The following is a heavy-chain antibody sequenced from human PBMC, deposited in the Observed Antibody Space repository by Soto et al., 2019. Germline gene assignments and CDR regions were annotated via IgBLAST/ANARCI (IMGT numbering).Heavy chain of an antibody. CDR2: IIPIFGTA. CDR3: ARARNYDFWSGSHNWFDP. V-gene: IGHV1-69*13. J-gene: IGHJ5*02. Sequence: SVKVSCKASGGTFSSYAISWVRQAPGQGLEWMGGIIPIFGTANYAQKFQGRVTITADESTSTAYMELSSLRSEDTAVYYCARARNYDFWSGSHNWFDPWGQGTLVTSPQ. D-gene: IGHD3-3*01. CDR1: GGTFSSYA.